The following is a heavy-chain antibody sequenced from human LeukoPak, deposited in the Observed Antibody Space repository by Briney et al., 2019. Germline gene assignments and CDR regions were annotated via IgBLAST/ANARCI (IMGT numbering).Heavy chain of an antibody. CDR2: IKQAGSEK. CDR3: ARVPRVLRFLEWSPGGYGMDV. J-gene: IGHJ6*02. V-gene: IGHV3-7*01. Sequence: GGSLRLSCAASGFTFSSYWMSWVRQAPGKGLEWVANIKQAGSEKYYVDSVKSRFTISRDNAKNSLYLQMNSLRAEDTAVYYCARVPRVLRFLEWSPGGYGMDVWGQGTTVTVSS. D-gene: IGHD3-3*01. CDR1: GFTFSSYW.